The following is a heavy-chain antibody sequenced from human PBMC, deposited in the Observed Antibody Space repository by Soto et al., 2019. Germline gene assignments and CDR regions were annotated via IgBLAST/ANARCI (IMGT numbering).Heavy chain of an antibody. CDR3: ARGAGRDGYNTPFDY. Sequence: QVQLQESGPGLVKPSQTLSLTCTVSGGSISSGGYYWSWIRQHPGKGLEWIGYIYYSGSTYYNPSLKSRVNVSVDTSKNQVSLKLSSVTAADTAVYYCARGAGRDGYNTPFDYWGQGTLVTVSS. J-gene: IGHJ4*02. CDR1: GGSISSGGYY. D-gene: IGHD5-12*01. V-gene: IGHV4-31*03. CDR2: IYYSGST.